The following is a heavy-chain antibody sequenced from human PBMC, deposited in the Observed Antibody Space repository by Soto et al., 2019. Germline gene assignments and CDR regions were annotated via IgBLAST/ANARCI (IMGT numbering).Heavy chain of an antibody. D-gene: IGHD3-10*01. V-gene: IGHV3-74*01. Sequence: GGSLRLSCAASGFIFKMYWMHWVRQTPGKGLVRISRIYNDGSYTDYADSVKGRFTISRDNVNDTLYLQMNNLRAEDSGLYYCTRGPRPISTGTGAYWGQGTQVTVSS. CDR1: GFIFKMYW. CDR3: TRGPRPISTGTGAY. CDR2: IYNDGSYT. J-gene: IGHJ4*02.